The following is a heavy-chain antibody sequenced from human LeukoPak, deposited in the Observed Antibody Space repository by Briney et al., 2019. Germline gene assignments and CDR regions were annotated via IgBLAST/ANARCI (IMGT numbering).Heavy chain of an antibody. CDR2: ISGSGGAT. D-gene: IGHD5-18*01. J-gene: IGHJ5*02. CDR3: VKGGPSSYGYEPWFDP. V-gene: IGHV3-23*01. CDR1: GFTFSNYV. Sequence: PGGSLRLSCAASGFTFSNYVMSWVRQSPGKGLEWVSVISGSGGATYYADSVKGRFTISRDNSKNTLYLQMNSLRAEDTGTYHCVKGGPSSYGYEPWFDPWGQGTLVTVSS.